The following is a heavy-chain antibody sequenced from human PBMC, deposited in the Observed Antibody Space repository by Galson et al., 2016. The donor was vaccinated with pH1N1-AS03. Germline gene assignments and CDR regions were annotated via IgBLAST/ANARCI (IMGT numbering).Heavy chain of an antibody. J-gene: IGHJ4*02. Sequence: SETLSLTCAVSGYSISSGFHWAWVRQPPSQGLEWIGTISHSGNTYYNPSLKSRVTMSVDTSKNQFSLKLSSLTAADAAVYYCARFSGSYQFAYWGQGTLVTVSS. CDR3: ARFSGSYQFAY. D-gene: IGHD1-26*01. CDR1: GYSISSGFH. V-gene: IGHV4-38-2*01. CDR2: ISHSGNT.